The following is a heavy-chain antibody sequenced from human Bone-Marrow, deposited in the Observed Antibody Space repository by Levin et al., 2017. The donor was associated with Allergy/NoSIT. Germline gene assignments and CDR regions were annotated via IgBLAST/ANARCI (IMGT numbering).Heavy chain of an antibody. V-gene: IGHV5-51*01. CDR2: IYPGDSET. D-gene: IGHD3-10*01. J-gene: IGHJ4*02. Sequence: KAGGSLRLSCQVSGSQFTDRWIGWVRQLPGKGLEWMGNIYPGDSETRSSPSFQGQVTMSVDKSINTAFLRWDSLSASDTAIYYCARQSDELPPYDGEWVEEHYFDNWGQGTLVSVSS. CDR3: ARQSDELPPYDGEWVEEHYFDN. CDR1: GSQFTDRW.